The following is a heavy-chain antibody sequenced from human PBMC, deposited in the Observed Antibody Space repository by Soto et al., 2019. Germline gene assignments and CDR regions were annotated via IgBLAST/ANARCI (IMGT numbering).Heavy chain of an antibody. V-gene: IGHV3-7*01. CDR2: IKQDGSEK. CDR1: GFTFSSYW. CDR3: SRNIRISYGVDY. J-gene: IGHJ4*02. D-gene: IGHD6-13*01. Sequence: PGESLKLSCAASGFTFSSYWMSWVRQAPGKGLEWVANIKQDGSEKYYVDSVKGRFTISRDNAKNSLYLQMNSLRAEDTAVYYCSRNIRISYGVDYWGQGILVTVSS.